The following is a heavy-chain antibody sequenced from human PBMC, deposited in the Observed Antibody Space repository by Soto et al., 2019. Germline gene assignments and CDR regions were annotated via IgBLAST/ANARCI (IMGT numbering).Heavy chain of an antibody. D-gene: IGHD5-12*01. V-gene: IGHV4-39*01. CDR1: GGSISSSSYY. Sequence: PSETLSLTCTVSGGSISSSSYYWGWIRQPPGKGLEWIGSIYYSGNTYYNPSLKSRVTISVDTSKNQFSLKLSSVTAADTAVYYCSRAYSGYDYYYYYYMDVWGKGTTVTVSS. J-gene: IGHJ6*03. CDR3: SRAYSGYDYYYYYYMDV. CDR2: IYYSGNT.